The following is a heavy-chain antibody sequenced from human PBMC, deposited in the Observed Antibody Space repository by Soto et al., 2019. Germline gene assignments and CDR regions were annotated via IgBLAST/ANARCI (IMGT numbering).Heavy chain of an antibody. Sequence: PSETLSLTCTVSGGSISSSSYYWGWIRQPPGKGLEWLGYIYYSGTTYYNPSLKSRITISADTSKNQFSLKLSSVTAADTAVYYCARDSAMASYRYWGQGTLVTVSS. CDR3: ARDSAMASYRY. V-gene: IGHV4-31*03. CDR1: GGSISSSSYY. D-gene: IGHD5-18*01. CDR2: IYYSGTT. J-gene: IGHJ4*02.